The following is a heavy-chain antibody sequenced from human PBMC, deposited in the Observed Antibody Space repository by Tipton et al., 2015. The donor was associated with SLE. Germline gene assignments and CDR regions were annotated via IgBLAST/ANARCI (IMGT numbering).Heavy chain of an antibody. V-gene: IGHV4-34*01. J-gene: IGHJ4*02. Sequence: TLSPTCAVYGGSVSGHYWSWIRQPPGKGLEWIGEINHSGSTYYNPSLKSRVTISVDTSKNQFSLKLSSVTAADTAVYYCARDLEQPYDYWGQGTLVTVSS. CDR1: GGSVSGHY. D-gene: IGHD3-3*01. CDR2: INHSGST. CDR3: ARDLEQPYDY.